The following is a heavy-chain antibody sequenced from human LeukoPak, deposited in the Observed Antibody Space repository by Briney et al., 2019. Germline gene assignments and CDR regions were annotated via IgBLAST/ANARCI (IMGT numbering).Heavy chain of an antibody. CDR2: IYWNDDK. J-gene: IGHJ4*02. CDR1: GFSLSTSGVG. Sequence: SGPTLVKPTQTLTLTCTFSGFSLSTSGVGVGWIRQPPGKALEWLALIYWNDDKRYSPSLKSRLTITKDTSKNQVVLTMTNMDPVDTVTYYCAHRQSSSWLFDYWGQGTLVTVSS. V-gene: IGHV2-5*01. D-gene: IGHD6-13*01. CDR3: AHRQSSSWLFDY.